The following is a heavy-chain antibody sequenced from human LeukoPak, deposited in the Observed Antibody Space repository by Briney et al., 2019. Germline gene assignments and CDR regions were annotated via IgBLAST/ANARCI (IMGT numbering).Heavy chain of an antibody. Sequence: ASVKVSCKASGYTFTSYYMHWVRQAPGQGLGWMGIINPSGGSTSYAQKFQGRVTMTRDTSTSTVYMELSSLRSEDTAVYYCARGVVVVVAATYWFDPWGQGTLVTVSS. CDR3: ARGVVVVVAATYWFDP. V-gene: IGHV1-46*01. J-gene: IGHJ5*02. CDR2: INPSGGST. CDR1: GYTFTSYY. D-gene: IGHD2-15*01.